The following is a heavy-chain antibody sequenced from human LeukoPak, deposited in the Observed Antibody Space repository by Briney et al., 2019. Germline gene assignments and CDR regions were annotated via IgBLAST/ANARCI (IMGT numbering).Heavy chain of an antibody. V-gene: IGHV3-23*01. CDR3: ARSSPQLRYFDWLSPGWGGNAFDI. CDR2: INGSGGST. Sequence: SGGSLRLSCAASGFTFSNYALSWVRQAPGKGLERVSDINGSGGSTYYADSVKGRFTISRDNSKNTLYLQMNSLRAEDTAVYYCARSSPQLRYFDWLSPGWGGNAFDIWGQGTMVTVSS. J-gene: IGHJ3*02. CDR1: GFTFSNYA. D-gene: IGHD3-9*01.